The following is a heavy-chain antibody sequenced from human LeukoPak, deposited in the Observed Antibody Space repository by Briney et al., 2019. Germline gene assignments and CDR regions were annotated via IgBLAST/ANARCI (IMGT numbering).Heavy chain of an antibody. V-gene: IGHV5-51*01. CDR1: EYSCTYYW. CDR3: ARCGEMATISRCYFDY. Sequence: GESLNISCQGCEYSCTYYWIGWVRLMPGKGLDWMGIIYPGDSDTRYSPSFQGQVTISADKSISTTYLQWSSLRASDTATYYCARCGEMATISRCYFDYWGQGTLVTVSS. D-gene: IGHD5-24*01. J-gene: IGHJ4*02. CDR2: IYPGDSDT.